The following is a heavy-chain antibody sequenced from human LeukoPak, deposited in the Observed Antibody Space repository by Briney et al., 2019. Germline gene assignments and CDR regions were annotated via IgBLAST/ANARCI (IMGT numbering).Heavy chain of an antibody. CDR2: IRYDGSNE. CDR3: ARSRYNLDY. Sequence: GGSLRLSCAAPGFTFSSYDRHWVRQAPGKGPEWVAIIRYDGSNENYAEFVKGRFTISRDNSRKTLYLQMNSLRAEDTAVYYCARSRYNLDYWGQGTLVTVSS. CDR1: GFTFSSYD. V-gene: IGHV3-33*01. J-gene: IGHJ4*02. D-gene: IGHD5-24*01.